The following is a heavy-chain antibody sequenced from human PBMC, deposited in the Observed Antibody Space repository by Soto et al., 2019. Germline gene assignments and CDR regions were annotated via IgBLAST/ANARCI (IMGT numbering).Heavy chain of an antibody. Sequence: GESLKISCKGSGYSFTSYWIGWVRQMPGKGLEWMGIIYPGDSDTRYSPSFQGQVTISADKSISTAYLQWSSLKASDTAMYYCARRYCSGGSCYWWFDPWGQGTLVTVSS. D-gene: IGHD2-15*01. CDR2: IYPGDSDT. CDR1: GYSFTSYW. CDR3: ARRYCSGGSCYWWFDP. J-gene: IGHJ5*02. V-gene: IGHV5-51*01.